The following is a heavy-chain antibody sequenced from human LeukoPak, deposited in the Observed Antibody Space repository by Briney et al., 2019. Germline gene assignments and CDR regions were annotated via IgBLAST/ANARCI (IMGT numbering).Heavy chain of an antibody. Sequence: SVKVSCKASGGTFSKNVVSWVRQAPGQGLEWMGRIIPILGIANYAQKFQGRVTITADKSTSTAYMELSSLRSEDTAVYYCARAPRDLYCSSTSCYAWGQGTLVTVSS. CDR2: IIPILGIA. D-gene: IGHD2-2*01. J-gene: IGHJ5*02. V-gene: IGHV1-69*04. CDR1: GGTFSKNV. CDR3: ARAPRDLYCSSTSCYA.